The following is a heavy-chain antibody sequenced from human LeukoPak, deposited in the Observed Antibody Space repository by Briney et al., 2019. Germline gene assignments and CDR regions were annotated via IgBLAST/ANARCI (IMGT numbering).Heavy chain of an antibody. CDR3: ARMTTVTNGYDY. V-gene: IGHV2-70*11. J-gene: IGHJ4*02. D-gene: IGHD4-17*01. CDR1: GFSLTTSGMC. Sequence: SGPALVKPTQTLTLTCTFSGFSLTTSGMCVSWIRQPPGKALEWLARIDWDDDKYYSTSLKTRLTISKDTSKNQVVLTMTNMDAVDTATNYCARMTTVTNGYDYWGQGTLVTVSS. CDR2: IDWDDDK.